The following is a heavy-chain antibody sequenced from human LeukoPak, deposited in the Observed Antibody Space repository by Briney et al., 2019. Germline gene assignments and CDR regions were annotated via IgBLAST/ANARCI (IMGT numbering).Heavy chain of an antibody. CDR2: IYPGDSDT. Sequence: GESLKISCKGSGYSFTSYWIGWVRQMPGKGLEWMGIIYPGDSDTRYSPSFQGQVTISADKSISTAYLQWSSLKASDTAMYYCARQADWNDEHYYYYGRDVGGKGTTVTVP. CDR3: ARQADWNDEHYYYYGRDV. V-gene: IGHV5-51*01. CDR1: GYSFTSYW. D-gene: IGHD1-1*01. J-gene: IGHJ6*04.